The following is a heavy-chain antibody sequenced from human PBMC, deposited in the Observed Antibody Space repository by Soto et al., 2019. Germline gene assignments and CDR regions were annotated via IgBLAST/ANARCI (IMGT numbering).Heavy chain of an antibody. V-gene: IGHV4-39*01. J-gene: IGHJ4*02. CDR2: IYYSGST. CDR3: ASLDYGDYVFDY. CDR1: GGSISSSSYY. Sequence: SETLSLTCTVSGGSISSSSYYWGWIRQPPGKGLEWIGSIYYSGSTYYNPSLKSRVTISVDTSKNQFSLKLSSVTAADTAVYYCASLDYGDYVFDYWGQGTLVTVSS. D-gene: IGHD4-17*01.